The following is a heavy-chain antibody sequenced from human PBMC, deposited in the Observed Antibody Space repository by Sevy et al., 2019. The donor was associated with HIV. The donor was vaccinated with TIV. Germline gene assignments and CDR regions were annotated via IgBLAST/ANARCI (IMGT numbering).Heavy chain of an antibody. CDR1: GFTFSDHY. CDR2: IRNKADSYTT. D-gene: IGHD6-13*01. CDR3: ATPAGIAAAGRVFDY. Sequence: GGSLRLSCAASGFTFSDHYMEWVRQAPGKGLEWVGRIRNKADSYTTEYAASVKGRFTISRDDSKNSLYLLMNSLKTGDTAVYFRATPAGIAAAGRVFDYWGQGTLVTVSS. V-gene: IGHV3-72*01. J-gene: IGHJ4*02.